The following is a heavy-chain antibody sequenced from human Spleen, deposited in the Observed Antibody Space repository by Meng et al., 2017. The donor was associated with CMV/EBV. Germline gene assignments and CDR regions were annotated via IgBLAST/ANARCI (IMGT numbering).Heavy chain of an antibody. J-gene: IGHJ6*02. CDR1: GYSFTNYW. Sequence: GESLKISCKGSGYSFTNYWIGWVRQMPGKGLEWMGIIYPGDSDTRYSPSFQGQVTISADKSISTAYLQWSSLKASDTAMYYCARQIAAGVYGMDVWGQGTTVIVSS. D-gene: IGHD6-13*01. CDR2: IYPGDSDT. CDR3: ARQIAAGVYGMDV. V-gene: IGHV5-51*01.